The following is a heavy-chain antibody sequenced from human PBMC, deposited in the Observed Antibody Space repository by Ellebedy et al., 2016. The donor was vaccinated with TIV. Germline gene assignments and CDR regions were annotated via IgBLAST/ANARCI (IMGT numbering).Heavy chain of an antibody. CDR2: INPNTGNP. D-gene: IGHD3-3*01. J-gene: IGHJ5*02. CDR1: GYSFTNYP. CDR3: ARLEITTFGPLNGRMTGSWIDP. Sequence: AASVKVSCKASGYSFTNYPISWVRQAPGQGLEWMGWINPNTGNPTYAQGLTGRFVFSLDTSLTTAHLQISSLKAEDTAFYYCARLEITTFGPLNGRMTGSWIDPWGQGTLVTVSS. V-gene: IGHV7-4-1*02.